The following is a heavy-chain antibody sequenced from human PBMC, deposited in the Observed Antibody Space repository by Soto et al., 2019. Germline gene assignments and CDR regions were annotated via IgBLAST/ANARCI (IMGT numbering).Heavy chain of an antibody. V-gene: IGHV3-48*03. J-gene: IGHJ4*02. CDR2: ISSSGSTI. CDR1: GFTFSSYE. Sequence: PGGSLRLSCAASGFTFSSYEMNWVRQAPGKGLEWVSYISSSGSTIYYADSVKGRFTISRDNAKNSLYLQMNSLRAEDTAVYYCARDSRSSSSFPGDYFDYWGQGTLVTVSS. CDR3: ARDSRSSSSFPGDYFDY. D-gene: IGHD6-6*01.